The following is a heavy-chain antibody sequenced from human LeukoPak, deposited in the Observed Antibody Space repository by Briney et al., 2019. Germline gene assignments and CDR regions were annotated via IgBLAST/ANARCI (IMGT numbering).Heavy chain of an antibody. J-gene: IGHJ6*03. CDR1: GYTLTELS. V-gene: IGHV1-24*01. CDR2: FDPEDGET. D-gene: IGHD5-24*01. Sequence: ASVKVSCKVSGYTLTELSMHWVRQAPGKGLEWVGGFDPEDGETIYAQKFQGRVTMTEDTSTDTACMELSSLRSEDTAVYYCATGEMAPIRGYYYMDVWGKGTTVTVSS. CDR3: ATGEMAPIRGYYYMDV.